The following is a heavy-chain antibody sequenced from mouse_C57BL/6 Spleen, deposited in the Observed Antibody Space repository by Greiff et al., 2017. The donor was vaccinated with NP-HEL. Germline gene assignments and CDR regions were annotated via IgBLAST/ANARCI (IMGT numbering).Heavy chain of an antibody. Sequence: VQLQQSGAELVRPGASVKLSCTASGFNIKDDYMHWVKQRPEQGLEWIGWIDPENGDTEYASKFQGKATITADTSSNTAYLQLSSLTSEDTAVYYCTRYYGSSSYYFDYWGQGTTLTVSS. D-gene: IGHD1-1*01. V-gene: IGHV14-4*01. J-gene: IGHJ2*01. CDR1: GFNIKDDY. CDR3: TRYYGSSSYYFDY. CDR2: IDPENGDT.